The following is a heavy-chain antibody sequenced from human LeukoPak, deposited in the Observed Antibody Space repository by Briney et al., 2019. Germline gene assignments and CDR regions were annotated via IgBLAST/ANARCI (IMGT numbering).Heavy chain of an antibody. D-gene: IGHD2-21*01. CDR2: IYASGGT. CDR1: GGSINSGSYS. Sequence: SETLSLTCSVSGGSINSGSYSWTWIRQPAGKGLEWIGRIYASGGTNYNPSLKSRVTISLDTSKKQFSLKLSSVTAAETAVYYCAREVINWFDPWGQGTLVTVSS. J-gene: IGHJ5*02. CDR3: AREVINWFDP. V-gene: IGHV4-61*02.